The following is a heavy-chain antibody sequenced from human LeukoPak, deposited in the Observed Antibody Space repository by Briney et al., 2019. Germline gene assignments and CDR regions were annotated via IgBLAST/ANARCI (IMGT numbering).Heavy chain of an antibody. CDR1: GFTFGSYA. D-gene: IGHD1-7*01. Sequence: PGGSLRLTCAASGFTFGSYAMSWVRQAPGKGLEWVSAITGDGGTTYYADSVKGRFTISRDNSKNTLYLQMNSLRAGDTALYYCAKDVNYGLYYYYYMDVWGKGTTVTVSS. CDR3: AKDVNYGLYYYYYMDV. J-gene: IGHJ6*03. V-gene: IGHV3-23*01. CDR2: ITGDGGTT.